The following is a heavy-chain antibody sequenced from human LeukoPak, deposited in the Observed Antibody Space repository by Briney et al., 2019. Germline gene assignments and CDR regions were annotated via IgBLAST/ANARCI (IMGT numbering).Heavy chain of an antibody. CDR3: AREGAVAKRGDYLDY. Sequence: SETLSLTCAVYGGSFSDYYWSWIRQPPGKGLEWIGEINHSRSSNYNPPLKSRVTISEDTSKSQFSLKLSSVTAADMAVYYCAREGAVAKRGDYLDYWGQGTLVTVSS. CDR1: GGSFSDYY. CDR2: INHSRSS. D-gene: IGHD6-19*01. V-gene: IGHV4-34*01. J-gene: IGHJ4*02.